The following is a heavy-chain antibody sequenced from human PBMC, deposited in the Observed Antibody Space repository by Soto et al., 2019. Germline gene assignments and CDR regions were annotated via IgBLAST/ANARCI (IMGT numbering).Heavy chain of an antibody. CDR3: ARDAAIGMNDD. CDR2: ISAYNGNT. Sequence: GASGKVSCKASGYTFTSYGISWGRQAPGQGLEWMGWISAYNGNTKYAQNLQGRVTMTTDTSTSTAYMELRSLRSDDTAVDYCARDAAIGMNDDWGQGTLVTVSS. V-gene: IGHV1-18*01. D-gene: IGHD1-20*01. J-gene: IGHJ4*02. CDR1: GYTFTSYG.